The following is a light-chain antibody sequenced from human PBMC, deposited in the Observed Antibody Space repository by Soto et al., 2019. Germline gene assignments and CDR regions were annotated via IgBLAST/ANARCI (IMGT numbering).Light chain of an antibody. V-gene: IGKV3-20*01. J-gene: IGKJ2*01. CDR1: QSVSSSY. Sequence: GVYLSAGTLSLSKGERATLSCRASQSVSSSYLAWYQQKPGQAPTLLIYDASSRPGGIPDRFIGSGSGTDFTLTISILEPEDFAVYYCQQYGDPPYTFGQGTKVAI. CDR3: QQYGDPPYT. CDR2: DAS.